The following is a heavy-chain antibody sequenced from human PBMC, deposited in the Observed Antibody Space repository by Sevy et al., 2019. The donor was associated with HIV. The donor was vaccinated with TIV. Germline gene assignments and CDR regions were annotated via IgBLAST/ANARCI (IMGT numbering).Heavy chain of an antibody. CDR3: ATDTWRSLGN. CDR1: GFTFSAYW. J-gene: IGHJ4*03. Sequence: GGSLRLSCAASGFTFSAYWMAWVRQAPGKGLEWVANLNQDGSEKYPVDSVKGRFTISRDNAKNSLYLQMNSVRVEDTGIYDCATDTWRSLGNWGRGTVVTVSS. V-gene: IGHV3-7*01. D-gene: IGHD3-16*01. CDR2: LNQDGSEK.